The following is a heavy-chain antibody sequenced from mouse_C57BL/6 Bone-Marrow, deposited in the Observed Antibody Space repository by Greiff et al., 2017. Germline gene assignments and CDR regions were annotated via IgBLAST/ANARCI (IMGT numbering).Heavy chain of an antibody. CDR3: ARSGTTAVGFDV. Sequence: VQLQQSGPVLVKPGASVKMSCKASGYTFTDYYMNWVKQSHGKSLEWIGVINPYNGGPSYNQKFKGKATLTVDKSSSTAYMELNSLTSEDSAVYYCARSGTTAVGFDVWGTGTTVTVSS. V-gene: IGHV1-19*01. CDR2: INPYNGGP. CDR1: GYTFTDYY. J-gene: IGHJ1*03. D-gene: IGHD1-2*01.